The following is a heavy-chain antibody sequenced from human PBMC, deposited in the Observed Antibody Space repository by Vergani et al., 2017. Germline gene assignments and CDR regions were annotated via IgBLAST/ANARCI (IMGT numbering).Heavy chain of an antibody. CDR2: IYYSGST. CDR1: GGSISSYY. D-gene: IGHD5-18*01. Sequence: QVQLQESGPGLVKPSETLSLTCTVSGGSISSYYWSWIRQPPGKGLEWIGYIYYSGSTNYNPSLKSQVTISVDTSKNQFSLKLSSVTAADTAVYYCARRRGYSYGLSNWFDPWGQGTLVTVSS. CDR3: ARRRGYSYGLSNWFDP. V-gene: IGHV4-59*01. J-gene: IGHJ5*02.